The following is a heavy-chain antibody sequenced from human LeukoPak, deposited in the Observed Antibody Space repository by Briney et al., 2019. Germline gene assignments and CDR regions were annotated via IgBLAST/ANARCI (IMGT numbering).Heavy chain of an antibody. CDR1: GGSISSYY. CDR2: IYTSGST. Sequence: SETLSLTCTVSGGSISSYYWSWIRQPAGKGLEWIGRIYTSGSTNYNPALKSRVTISVDKSKNQFSLKLSSVTAADTAVYYCAREDLAAAGFDYWGQGTLVTVSS. D-gene: IGHD6-13*01. V-gene: IGHV4-4*07. J-gene: IGHJ4*02. CDR3: AREDLAAAGFDY.